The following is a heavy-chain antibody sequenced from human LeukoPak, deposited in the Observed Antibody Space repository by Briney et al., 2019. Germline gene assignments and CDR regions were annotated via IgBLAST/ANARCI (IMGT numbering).Heavy chain of an antibody. CDR1: GFSFTNTW. J-gene: IGHJ4*02. CDR3: ATDLRGRGPNPLSSRIDY. Sequence: KPGGSLRLSCEASGFSFTNTWMSWVRQAPGKGLEWVGRVKSKADDGTTDYAAPVRGRFTISRDDSKNTLYLQMNSLKSEDTAVYYCATDLRGRGPNPLSSRIDYWGQGTLVTVSS. V-gene: IGHV3-15*01. CDR2: VKSKADDGTT. D-gene: IGHD2/OR15-2a*01.